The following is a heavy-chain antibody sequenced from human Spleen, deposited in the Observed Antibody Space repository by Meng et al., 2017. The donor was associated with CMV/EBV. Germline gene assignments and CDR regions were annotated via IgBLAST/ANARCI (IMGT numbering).Heavy chain of an antibody. CDR2: ISWDGGHT. Sequence: GGSLRLSCAASGFTFDDYTMYWVRQVPGKGLEWVSLISWDGGHTYYAESVKGRFTISRDNSKNSLYLQMNSLTTEDSALYFCARDRVAVTGNYYYYIMDVWGQGTTVTVSS. J-gene: IGHJ6*02. CDR3: ARDRVAVTGNYYYYIMDV. V-gene: IGHV3-43*01. CDR1: GFTFDDYT. D-gene: IGHD1-26*01.